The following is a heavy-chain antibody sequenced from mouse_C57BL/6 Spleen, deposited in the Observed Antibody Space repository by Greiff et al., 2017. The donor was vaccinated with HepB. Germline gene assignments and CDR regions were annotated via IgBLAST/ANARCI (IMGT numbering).Heavy chain of an antibody. Sequence: EVHLVESGGDLVKPGGSLKLSCAASGFTFSSYGMSWVRQTPDKRLEWVATISSGGSYTYYPDSVKGRFTISRDNAKNTLYLQMSSLKSEDTAMYYCARHGHDYDRGDYFDYWGQGTTLTVSS. CDR2: ISSGGSYT. CDR1: GFTFSSYG. V-gene: IGHV5-6*01. CDR3: ARHGHDYDRGDYFDY. D-gene: IGHD2-4*01. J-gene: IGHJ2*01.